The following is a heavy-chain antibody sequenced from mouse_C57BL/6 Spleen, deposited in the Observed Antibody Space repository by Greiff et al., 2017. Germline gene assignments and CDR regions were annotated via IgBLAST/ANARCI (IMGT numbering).Heavy chain of an antibody. CDR2: ISYDGSN. V-gene: IGHV3-6*01. CDR3: AREGSGYGFAY. Sequence: EVKLQESGPGLVKPSQSLSLTCSVTGYSITSGYYWNWIRQFPGNKLEWMGYISYDGSNNYNPSLKNRISITRDTSKNQFFLKLNSVTTEDTATYYCAREGSGYGFAYWGQGTLVTVSA. J-gene: IGHJ3*01. D-gene: IGHD3-2*02. CDR1: GYSITSGYY.